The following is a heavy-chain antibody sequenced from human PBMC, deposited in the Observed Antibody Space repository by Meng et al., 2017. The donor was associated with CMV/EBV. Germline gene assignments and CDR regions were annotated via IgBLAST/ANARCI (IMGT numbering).Heavy chain of an antibody. Sequence: GESLKISCAASGFTFSRYSMNWVRQAPGKGLEWVSSISSSSSYIYYADSVKGRFTISRDNAKNSLYLQMNSLRAEDTAVYYCARDPSITPGQHWGQGTLVTVSS. CDR1: GFTFSRYS. CDR3: ARDPSITPGQH. D-gene: IGHD5-24*01. J-gene: IGHJ1*01. CDR2: ISSSSSYI. V-gene: IGHV3-21*01.